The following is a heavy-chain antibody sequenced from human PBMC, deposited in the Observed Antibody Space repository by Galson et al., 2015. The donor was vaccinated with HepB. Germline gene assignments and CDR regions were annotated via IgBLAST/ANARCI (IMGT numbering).Heavy chain of an antibody. CDR3: ARGQVRWYFDL. Sequence: SVKVSCKASGGTFSNYAISWVRQAPGQGLEWMAWISTDTGDTDYAQKFQDRVTMTTDTFTTTAYMELRSLRSDDTAVYYCARGQVRWYFDLWGRGTLVTVSS. CDR2: ISTDTGDT. V-gene: IGHV1-18*01. J-gene: IGHJ2*01. CDR1: GGTFSNYA.